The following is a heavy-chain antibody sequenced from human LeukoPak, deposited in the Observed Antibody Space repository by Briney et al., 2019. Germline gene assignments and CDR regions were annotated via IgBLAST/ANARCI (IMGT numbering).Heavy chain of an antibody. V-gene: IGHV3-74*01. CDR3: TRSLNSGSYPDY. CDR2: VNSDGSRT. D-gene: IGHD1-26*01. J-gene: IGHJ4*02. Sequence: GGSLTLSCAASGFTFSSYWMHWVRQAPGKGLVWVSRVNSDGSRTDYADSVKGRITISRDNAKNTLYLQMNSLRAEDTAVYYCTRSLNSGSYPDYWGQGTLVTVSS. CDR1: GFTFSSYW.